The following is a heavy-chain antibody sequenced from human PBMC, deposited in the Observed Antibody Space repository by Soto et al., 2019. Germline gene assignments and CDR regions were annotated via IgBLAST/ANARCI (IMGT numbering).Heavy chain of an antibody. J-gene: IGHJ3*02. V-gene: IGHV1-58*02. CDR2: IVVVSGNT. CDR1: GFTFTSSA. CDR3: AATRYCRGGSCYSLSFDI. D-gene: IGHD2-15*01. Sequence: QMQLVQTGPEVKKPGTSVKVSCKASGFTFTSSAMQWVRQARGQRLEWIGWIVVVSGNTNYAQKFQERVTITRDMSTSTAYLELRSLRSEATAVYYCAATRYCRGGSCYSLSFDIWGQGTMVTVSS.